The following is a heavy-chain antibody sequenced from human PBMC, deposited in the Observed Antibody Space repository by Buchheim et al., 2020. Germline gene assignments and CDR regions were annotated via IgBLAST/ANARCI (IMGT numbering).Heavy chain of an antibody. D-gene: IGHD2-21*01. Sequence: QVQLQESGPGRVKPSETLSLTCTVSVGSISSYYCSWIRQPPGKGLEWMGDIYYSGSTNYNPSLKSRVTIFVDTFKNLFSLELSTVTAADTAVYYCARLRGGGGYYYYGMDVGGQGTT. J-gene: IGHJ6*02. CDR2: IYYSGST. CDR1: VGSISSYY. V-gene: IGHV4-59*01. CDR3: ARLRGGGGYYYYGMDV.